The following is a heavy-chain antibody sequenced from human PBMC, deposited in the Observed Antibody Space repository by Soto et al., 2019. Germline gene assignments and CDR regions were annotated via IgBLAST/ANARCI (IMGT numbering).Heavy chain of an antibody. CDR1: GCTFSSYA. J-gene: IGHJ4*02. CDR3: AKNGRFLEWLLMGLLDY. V-gene: IGHV3-23*01. D-gene: IGHD3-3*01. Sequence: EVQLLESGGGLVQPGESLRLSCAASGCTFSSYAMSWVRQAPGKGLEWVSASRGSGGSTYYADSVKGRFTISRDNSKNTLYLQMNSLSAEDTAVYYCAKNGRFLEWLLMGLLDYWGQGTLVTVSS. CDR2: SRGSGGST.